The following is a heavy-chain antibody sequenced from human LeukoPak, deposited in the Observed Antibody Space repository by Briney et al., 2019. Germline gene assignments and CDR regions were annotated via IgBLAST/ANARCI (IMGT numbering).Heavy chain of an antibody. J-gene: IGHJ4*02. Sequence: PSETLSLTCGVSGGSLTGYYWSWIRQPPGKGLEWIGEINHSGSTKYNPSLESRVTISVDTSKNQFSLKLSSVTAADTAVYYCARLWNGYRPPDYWGQGTLVTVSS. V-gene: IGHV4-34*01. CDR2: INHSGST. CDR1: GGSLTGYY. D-gene: IGHD3-3*01. CDR3: ARLWNGYRPPDY.